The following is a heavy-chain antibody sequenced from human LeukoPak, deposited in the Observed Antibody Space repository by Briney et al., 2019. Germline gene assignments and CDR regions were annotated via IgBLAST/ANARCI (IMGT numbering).Heavy chain of an antibody. CDR1: GFAFSSYA. CDR2: IGSGTNGRT. J-gene: IGHJ4*02. CDR3: VQSTAWYRSSWYLMY. D-gene: IGHD6-13*01. Sequence: GGSLRLSCAASGFAFSSYAMTCVRQAPGKGLEWVSGIGSGTNGRTYYADSVKGRFSISRDNSKDTLSLQMNSLRADDSAIYYCVQSTAWYRSSWYLMYWGQGILVTVSS. V-gene: IGHV3-23*01.